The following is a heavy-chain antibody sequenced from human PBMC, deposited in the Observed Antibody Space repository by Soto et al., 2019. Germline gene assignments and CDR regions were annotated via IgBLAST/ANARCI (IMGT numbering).Heavy chain of an antibody. CDR2: IIPILGIA. D-gene: IGHD2-15*01. CDR3: ARESDEAWPGGLEDTSFDY. J-gene: IGHJ4*02. CDR1: GGTFSSYT. V-gene: IGHV1-69*04. Sequence: GASVKVSCKASGGTFSSYTISWVRQAPGQGLEWMGRIIPILGIANYAQKFQGRVTITADKSTSTAYMELSSLRSEDTAVYYCARESDEAWPGGLEDTSFDYWGQGTLVTVSS.